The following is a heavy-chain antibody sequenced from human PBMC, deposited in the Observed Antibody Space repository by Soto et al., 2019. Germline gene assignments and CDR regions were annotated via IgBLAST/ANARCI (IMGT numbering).Heavy chain of an antibody. CDR1: GFNFDDYA. Sequence: EVQLVESGGGLGQPGRSLRLSCAASGFNFDDYAMHWVRQAPGKGLEWVSGISWNSNSIGYADSVKGRFTISRDNVENSLYLQMNSLRPEDTALYYCAKAQGPMVRGVIGDSWGQGTRVTVSS. V-gene: IGHV3-9*01. J-gene: IGHJ4*02. CDR2: ISWNSNSI. D-gene: IGHD3-10*01. CDR3: AKAQGPMVRGVIGDS.